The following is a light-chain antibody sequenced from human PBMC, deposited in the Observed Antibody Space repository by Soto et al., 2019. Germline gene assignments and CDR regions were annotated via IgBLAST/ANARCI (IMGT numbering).Light chain of an antibody. CDR2: GAS. V-gene: IGKV1-9*01. CDR3: QQLNSYPIT. J-gene: IGKJ5*01. Sequence: IQLTQSPSSLSASVGDRVTITFRASEGIVNYLAWYQQQPGKAPKLLIYGASTLQSGVASRFSGSGSGTDFTLTISSLQPEDFATYYCQQLNSYPITFGQGTRLEI. CDR1: EGIVNY.